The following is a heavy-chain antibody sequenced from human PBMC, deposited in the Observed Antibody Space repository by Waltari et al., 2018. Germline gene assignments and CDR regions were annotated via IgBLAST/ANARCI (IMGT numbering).Heavy chain of an antibody. D-gene: IGHD3-3*01. Sequence: QVQLMQSGAEVKKPGSSVKVSCKASGGTFSNFAISWVRQAPGQGLEWMGGIIPKFSMTTYAQKFQGRVTITADESTSTAYMELSSLRSEDTAVYYCATAIFGVLYWGQGVLVTVSS. CDR2: IIPKFSMT. CDR1: GGTFSNFA. J-gene: IGHJ1*01. V-gene: IGHV1-69*01. CDR3: ATAIFGVLY.